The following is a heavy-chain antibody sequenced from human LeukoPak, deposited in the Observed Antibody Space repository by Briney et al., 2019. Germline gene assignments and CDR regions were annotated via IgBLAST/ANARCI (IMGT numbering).Heavy chain of an antibody. Sequence: SETLSLTCAVYGGSFSGYYWSWIRQPPGKGLEWIGEINHSGSTNYNPSLKSRVTISVDTSKNQFSLKLSSVTAADTAVYYCARSDFWSGFVYWGLGTLVTVSS. V-gene: IGHV4-34*01. CDR3: ARSDFWSGFVY. CDR2: INHSGST. CDR1: GGSFSGYY. D-gene: IGHD3-3*01. J-gene: IGHJ4*02.